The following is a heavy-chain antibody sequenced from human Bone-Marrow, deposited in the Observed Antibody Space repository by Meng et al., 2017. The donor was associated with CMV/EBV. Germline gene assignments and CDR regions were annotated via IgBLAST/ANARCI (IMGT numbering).Heavy chain of an antibody. V-gene: IGHV4-39*01. Sequence: GSLRLSCAASGFTFSSYSMNWVRQAPGKGLEWIGSIYYSGSTYYNPSLKSRVTISVDTSKNQFSLKLSSVTAADTAVYYCARLKYYDFWSGYYPVYYFDYWGQGTLVTVSS. CDR2: IYYSGST. J-gene: IGHJ4*02. CDR1: GFTFSSYSMN. D-gene: IGHD3-3*01. CDR3: ARLKYYDFWSGYYPVYYFDY.